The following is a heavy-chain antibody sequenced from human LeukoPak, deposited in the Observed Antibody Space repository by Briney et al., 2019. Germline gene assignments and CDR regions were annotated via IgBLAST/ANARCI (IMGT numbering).Heavy chain of an antibody. J-gene: IGHJ4*02. V-gene: IGHV4-34*01. CDR2: INHSGST. D-gene: IGHD4-23*01. CDR1: GGSFSGYY. CDR3: ARVGVDYSGNIIKYFFDY. Sequence: SETLSLTCAVYGGSFSGYYWSWIRQPPGKGLEWIGEINHSGSTNYNPSLKSRVTISVDTSKNQFSLKLSPVTAADTAVYYCARVGVDYSGNIIKYFFDYWGQGTLVTVSS.